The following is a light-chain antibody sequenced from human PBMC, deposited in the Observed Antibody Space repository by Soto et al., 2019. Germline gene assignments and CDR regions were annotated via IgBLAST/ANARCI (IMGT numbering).Light chain of an antibody. Sequence: TQSPGTLSLSPGERATLSCSAVQSVTSTYMAWYQQKPGQAPMLLIYATTFRATGIPDRFRGSGSGTDFTLTISSLEPEDSAVYYCQDSSTSPWPFGQGTKVEIK. CDR2: ATT. CDR1: QSVTSTY. CDR3: QDSSTSPWP. J-gene: IGKJ1*01. V-gene: IGKV3-20*01.